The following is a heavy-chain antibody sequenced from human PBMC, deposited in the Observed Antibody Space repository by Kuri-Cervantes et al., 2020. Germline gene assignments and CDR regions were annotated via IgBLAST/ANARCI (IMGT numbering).Heavy chain of an antibody. V-gene: IGHV4-38-2*02. CDR3: AEGVATGPLNY. J-gene: IGHJ4*02. Sequence: SETLSLTCTVSGYSISSGYYWGWIRQPPGKGLEWIGSIYRSGSTYYNPSLKSRVTISVDTSKNQFSLKLSSVTAADTAVYYCAEGVATGPLNYWGQGTLVTVSS. CDR1: GYSISSGYY. CDR2: IYRSGST. D-gene: IGHD5-12*01.